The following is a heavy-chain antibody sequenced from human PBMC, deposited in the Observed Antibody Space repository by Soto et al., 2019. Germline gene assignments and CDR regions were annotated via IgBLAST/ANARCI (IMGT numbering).Heavy chain of an antibody. Sequence: ASVKVSCKASGYSFTAYCVHWVRQAPGQGLEWMGWINPNSGGTNYAQRFQGRVAMTTDTSTNTAYMELNSLKSDDTALYFCARSSGTYSDFDYWGQGTQVTVSS. CDR1: GYSFTAYC. CDR2: INPNSGGT. D-gene: IGHD1-26*01. CDR3: ARSSGTYSDFDY. V-gene: IGHV1-2*02. J-gene: IGHJ4*01.